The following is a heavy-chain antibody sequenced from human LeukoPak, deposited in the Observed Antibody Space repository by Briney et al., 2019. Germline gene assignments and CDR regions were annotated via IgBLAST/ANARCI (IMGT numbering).Heavy chain of an antibody. D-gene: IGHD2-2*03. CDR1: GFTFSSYW. Sequence: GGSLRLSCAASGFTFSSYWMNWVRQAPGKGLVWVSRIASDGSSTTYADSVKGRFSISRDNAKNSLYLQMNSLRAEDTAVYYCARESGYCSSTSCSNWFDPWGQGTLVTVSS. CDR3: ARESGYCSSTSCSNWFDP. V-gene: IGHV3-74*01. J-gene: IGHJ5*02. CDR2: IASDGSST.